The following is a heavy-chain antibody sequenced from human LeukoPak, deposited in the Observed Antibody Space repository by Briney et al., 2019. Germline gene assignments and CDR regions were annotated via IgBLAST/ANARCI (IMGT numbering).Heavy chain of an antibody. J-gene: IGHJ4*02. D-gene: IGHD2-8*01. CDR3: ARIVQAAVGYFDY. CDR1: GFIFSDYG. V-gene: IGHV3-21*01. Sequence: GGSLRLSCAASGFIFSDYGMNWVRRAPGKGLEWVASVSSSSSYIYYAESLKGRFTISRDNAKNSLYLQMNSLRAEDTAVYYCARIVQAAVGYFDYWGQGSLVIVSS. CDR2: VSSSSSYI.